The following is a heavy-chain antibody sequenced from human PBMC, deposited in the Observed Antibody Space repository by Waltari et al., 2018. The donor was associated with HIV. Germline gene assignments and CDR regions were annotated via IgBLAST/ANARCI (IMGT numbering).Heavy chain of an antibody. D-gene: IGHD3-22*01. CDR3: ARLFYYDTTGYINNAFDI. CDR1: GYTFTNYW. V-gene: IGHV5-51*03. Sequence: EVQLVQSGAEVRKSGESLKISCKASGYTFTNYWIALVRQMSGEGLEWMGIIYPFDSDTRYNPSFEGQITISADKSLATAYLEWSNLNASDAAIYYCARLFYYDTTGYINNAFDIWGQGTVVTVS. J-gene: IGHJ3*02. CDR2: IYPFDSDT.